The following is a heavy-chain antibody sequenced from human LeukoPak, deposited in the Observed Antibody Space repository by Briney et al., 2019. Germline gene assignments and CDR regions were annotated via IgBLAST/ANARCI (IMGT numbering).Heavy chain of an antibody. V-gene: IGHV3-11*04. Sequence: GGSLRLSCAASGFTFSDYYMSWIRQAPGKGLEWVSYISSSGSTIYYADSVKGRFTISRDNAKNSLYLQMNSLRAEDTAAYYCAAMTSVTTGDYWGQGTLVTVSS. CDR1: GFTFSDYY. CDR2: ISSSGSTI. J-gene: IGHJ4*02. CDR3: AAMTSVTTGDY. D-gene: IGHD4-11*01.